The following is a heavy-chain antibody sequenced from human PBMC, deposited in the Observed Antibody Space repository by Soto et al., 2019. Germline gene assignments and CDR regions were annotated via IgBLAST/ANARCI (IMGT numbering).Heavy chain of an antibody. J-gene: IGHJ4*02. Sequence: GASVKVSCKASGYTFTGYYMHRVRQAPGQGLEWMGWINPNSGGTNYAQKFQGWVTMTRDTSISTAYMELSRLRSDDTAVYYCARGDSGWSSIDYWGQGTLVTVSS. V-gene: IGHV1-2*04. CDR3: ARGDSGWSSIDY. D-gene: IGHD6-19*01. CDR2: INPNSGGT. CDR1: GYTFTGYY.